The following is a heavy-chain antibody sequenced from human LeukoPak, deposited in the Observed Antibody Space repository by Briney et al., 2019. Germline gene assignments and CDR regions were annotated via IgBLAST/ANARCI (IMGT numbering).Heavy chain of an antibody. Sequence: PSETLSLTCTVSGYSISSGYYWGWIRPPPGKGLEWIGSIYHSGSTYYNPSLKSRVTISVDTSKNQFSLKLSSVTAADTAVYYCARDGDFWSGSWFDPWGQGTLVTVSS. CDR2: IYHSGST. CDR1: GYSISSGYY. J-gene: IGHJ5*02. CDR3: ARDGDFWSGSWFDP. D-gene: IGHD3-3*01. V-gene: IGHV4-38-2*02.